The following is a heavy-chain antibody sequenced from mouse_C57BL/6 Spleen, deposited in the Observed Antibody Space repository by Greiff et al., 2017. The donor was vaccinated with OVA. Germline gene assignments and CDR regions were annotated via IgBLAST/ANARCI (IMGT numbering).Heavy chain of an antibody. V-gene: IGHV1-52*01. Sequence: VQLQQPGAELVRPGSSVKLSCKASGCTFTSYWMHWVKQRPIQGLEWIGNIDPSDSETHYNQKFKDKATLTVDKSSSTAYMQLSSLTSEDSAVYYCARRTTVGRWYYFDYWGQGTTLTVSS. J-gene: IGHJ2*01. CDR3: ARRTTVGRWYYFDY. D-gene: IGHD1-1*01. CDR1: GCTFTSYW. CDR2: IDPSDSET.